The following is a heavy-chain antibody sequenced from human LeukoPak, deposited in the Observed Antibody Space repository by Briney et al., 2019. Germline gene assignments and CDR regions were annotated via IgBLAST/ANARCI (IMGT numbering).Heavy chain of an antibody. D-gene: IGHD1-14*01. Sequence: GGSLRLSCAASGFTVITNDMTWVRQAPGKGVEWVSVLYSDGNTKYADSVQGRFTISRHNSKNTLYLEMNSLSPDDTAVYYCARGVEPLAANTLSYWGQGTLVTVSS. CDR2: LYSDGNT. J-gene: IGHJ4*02. V-gene: IGHV3-53*01. CDR1: GFTVITND. CDR3: ARGVEPLAANTLSY.